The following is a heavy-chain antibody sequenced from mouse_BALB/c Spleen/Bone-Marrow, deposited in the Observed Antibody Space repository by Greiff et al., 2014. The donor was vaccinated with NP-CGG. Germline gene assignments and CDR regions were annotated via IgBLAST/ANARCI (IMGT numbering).Heavy chain of an antibody. D-gene: IGHD2-10*02. CDR1: GFDFSRCW. CDR3: ARTRYGYYAMDY. Sequence: EVQLQQSGGGLVQPGGSLKLSCAASGFDFSRCWMSWVRQAPGKGLEWIGEINPDSSTINYTPSLKDKFIISRDNAKNTLYLQMSKVRSEDTALYYCARTRYGYYAMDYWGQGTSVTVSS. J-gene: IGHJ4*01. V-gene: IGHV4-1*02. CDR2: INPDSSTI.